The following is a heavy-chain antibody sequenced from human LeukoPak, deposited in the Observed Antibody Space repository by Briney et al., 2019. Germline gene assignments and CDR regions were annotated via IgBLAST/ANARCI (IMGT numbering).Heavy chain of an antibody. CDR2: IIPIFGTT. Sequence: ASVKVSCKASGGTFSSYAISWVRQAPGQGLEWMGGIIPIFGTTNYAQKFQGRVTITTDESTSTAYMELSSLRSEDTAVYYCATARSWLDAFDIWGQGTMVTVSS. V-gene: IGHV1-69*05. CDR1: GGTFSSYA. J-gene: IGHJ3*02. CDR3: ATARSWLDAFDI. D-gene: IGHD5-12*01.